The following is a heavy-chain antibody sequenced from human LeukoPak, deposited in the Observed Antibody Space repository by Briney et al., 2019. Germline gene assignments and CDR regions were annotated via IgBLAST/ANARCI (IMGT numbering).Heavy chain of an antibody. Sequence: GGSLRLSCTASGFTFSSYWMDWVRQAPGKGLEWVASVKKDGSEKKYVDSVKGRFTIPRDNAKNSLYLEMNSLRTEDTAVYYCTRGIVASVIYYYYMDVWGKGTTVTVSS. D-gene: IGHD5-12*01. CDR3: TRGIVASVIYYYYMDV. V-gene: IGHV3-7*01. CDR2: VKKDGSEK. CDR1: GFTFSSYW. J-gene: IGHJ6*03.